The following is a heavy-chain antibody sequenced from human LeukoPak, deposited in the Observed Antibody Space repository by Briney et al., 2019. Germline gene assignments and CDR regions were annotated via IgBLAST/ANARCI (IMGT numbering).Heavy chain of an antibody. CDR2: VRSSGSTI. Sequence: PGRSLRLSCPASGFTFSVYYMSWIRQAPGEGLEWVSYVRSSGSTIYYADSVKGRFTLSRDNAKNSLYLQMNSLRANHTTMYYCARVFIRGSYYFDYWGQGTLVTVSS. CDR1: GFTFSVYY. D-gene: IGHD5-12*01. CDR3: ARVFIRGSYYFDY. V-gene: IGHV3-11*04. J-gene: IGHJ4*02.